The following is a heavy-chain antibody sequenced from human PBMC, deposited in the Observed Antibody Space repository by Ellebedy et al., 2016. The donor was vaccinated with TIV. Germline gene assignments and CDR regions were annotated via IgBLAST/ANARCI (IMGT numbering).Heavy chain of an antibody. V-gene: IGHV3-21*01. D-gene: IGHD2-8*01. Sequence: GESLKISCAASGFTFSSYSMNWVRQAPGKGLEWVSSISSSSSYIYYADSVKGRFTISRDNAKNSLYLQMNSLRAEDTAVYYCARSGGLYCTNGVCYRDFTDYWGQGTLVTVSS. CDR1: GFTFSSYS. CDR3: ARSGGLYCTNGVCYRDFTDY. CDR2: ISSSSSYI. J-gene: IGHJ4*02.